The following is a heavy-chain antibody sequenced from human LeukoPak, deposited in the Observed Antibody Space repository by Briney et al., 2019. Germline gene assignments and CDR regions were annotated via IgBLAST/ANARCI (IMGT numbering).Heavy chain of an antibody. V-gene: IGHV4-30-2*01. J-gene: IGHJ5*02. Sequence: SQTLSLTCAVSGGSISSGGYSWSWIRQPPGEGLEWIGYIYHSGSTYYNPSLKSRVTISVDRSKNQFSLKLSSVTAADTAVYYCARDFSGNSVWFDPWGQGTLVTVSS. D-gene: IGHD4-23*01. CDR1: GGSISSGGYS. CDR3: ARDFSGNSVWFDP. CDR2: IYHSGST.